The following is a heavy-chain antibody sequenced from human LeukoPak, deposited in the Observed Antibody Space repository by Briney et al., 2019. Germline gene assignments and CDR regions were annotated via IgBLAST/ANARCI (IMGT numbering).Heavy chain of an antibody. V-gene: IGHV4-30-4*08. Sequence: PSETLSLTCTVSGGSISSGDYYWSWIRQPPGKGLEWIGYIYYSGSTYYNPSLKSRVTISVDTSKNQFSLKLSSVTAADTAVYYCASMVGARGGINYWGQGTLVTVSS. D-gene: IGHD1-26*01. CDR1: GGSISSGDYY. CDR3: ASMVGARGGINY. CDR2: IYYSGST. J-gene: IGHJ4*02.